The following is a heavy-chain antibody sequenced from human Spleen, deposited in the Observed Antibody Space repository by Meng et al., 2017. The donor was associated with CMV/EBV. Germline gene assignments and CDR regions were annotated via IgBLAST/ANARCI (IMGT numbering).Heavy chain of an antibody. CDR3: ARDYYGSGSYRFDY. J-gene: IGHJ4*02. Sequence: KASGYTFSNHAKNWVRQAPGQGLEWVGGINTNTGNPTYAQGFTGRFVFSLDTSVSTAYLQISSLKAEDTAVYYCARDYYGSGSYRFDYWGQGTLVTVSS. CDR2: INTNTGNP. V-gene: IGHV7-4-1*02. D-gene: IGHD3-10*01. CDR1: GYTFSNHA.